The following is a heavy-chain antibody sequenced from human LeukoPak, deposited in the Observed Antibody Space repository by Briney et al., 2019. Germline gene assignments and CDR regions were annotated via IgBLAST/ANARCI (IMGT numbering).Heavy chain of an antibody. D-gene: IGHD3-10*01. Sequence: PSETPSLTCAVYGGSFSGYYWSWIRQPPGKGLEWIGEINHSGSTNYNPSLKSRVTISVDTSKNQFSLKLSSVTAADTAVYYCARDSGGRVAPDTKDYFDYWGQGTLVTVSS. CDR2: INHSGST. V-gene: IGHV4-34*01. CDR3: ARDSGGRVAPDTKDYFDY. J-gene: IGHJ4*02. CDR1: GGSFSGYY.